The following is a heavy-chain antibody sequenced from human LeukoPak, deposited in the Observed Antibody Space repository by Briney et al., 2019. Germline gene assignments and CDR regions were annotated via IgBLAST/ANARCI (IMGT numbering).Heavy chain of an antibody. CDR3: ARDSSYDYVWGSYYYYGMDV. Sequence: SETLSLTCTVSGGSISSSYYYWGWIRQPPGKGLEWIGSIYYSGSTNYNPSLKSRVTISVDTSKNQFSLKLSSVTAADTAVYYCARDSSYDYVWGSYYYYGMDVWGQGTTVTVSS. D-gene: IGHD3-16*01. CDR1: GGSISSSYYY. J-gene: IGHJ6*02. V-gene: IGHV4-39*07. CDR2: IYYSGST.